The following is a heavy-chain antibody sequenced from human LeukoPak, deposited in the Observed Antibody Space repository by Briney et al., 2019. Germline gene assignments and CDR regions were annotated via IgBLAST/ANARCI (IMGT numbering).Heavy chain of an antibody. CDR2: TNYRTKWYT. V-gene: IGHV6-1*01. CDR3: ARTPPRAYYYDSSGYERYFDY. CDR1: GDSVSSNSAA. Sequence: SQTLSLTCAISGDSVSSNSAAWSWIRQSPSRGLEWQGRTNYRTKWYTEYAVSVKSRITINPDTSKNQFSLQLSYVTAADTAVYYCARTPPRAYYYDSSGYERYFDYWGQGALVTVSS. J-gene: IGHJ4*02. D-gene: IGHD3-22*01.